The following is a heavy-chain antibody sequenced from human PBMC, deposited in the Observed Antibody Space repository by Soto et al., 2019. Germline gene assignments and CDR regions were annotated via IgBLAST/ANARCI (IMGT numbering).Heavy chain of an antibody. V-gene: IGHV3-30-3*01. J-gene: IGHJ4*02. CDR1: GFTLSSYA. D-gene: IGHD4-17*01. CDR3: ARVPAPTTVAFDY. CDR2: ISYDGSNK. Sequence: QVQLVESGGGVVQPGRSLRLSCAASGFTLSSYAMHWVRQAPGKGLEWVAVISYDGSNKYYADSVKGRFTISRDNSKNTLYLQMNSLRAEVTAVYYCARVPAPTTVAFDYWGQGSLVTVSS.